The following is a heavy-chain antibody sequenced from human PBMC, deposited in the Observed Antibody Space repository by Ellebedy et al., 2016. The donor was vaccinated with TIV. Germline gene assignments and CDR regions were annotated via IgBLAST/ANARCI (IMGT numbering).Heavy chain of an antibody. V-gene: IGHV1-2*04. J-gene: IGHJ4*02. CDR2: INPNSGGT. D-gene: IGHD6-19*01. CDR1: GYTFTGYY. CDR3: ATEADSGWYGY. Sequence: AASVKVSCKASGYTFTGYYMHWVRQAPGQGLEWMGWINPNSGGTNYAQKFQGWVTMTRDTSISTAYMELSRLRSDDTAVYYCATEADSGWYGYWGQGTLVTVSS.